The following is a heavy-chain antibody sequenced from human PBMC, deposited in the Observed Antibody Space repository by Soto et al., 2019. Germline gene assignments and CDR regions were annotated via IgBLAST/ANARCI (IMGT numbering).Heavy chain of an antibody. CDR2: INAGNGNT. CDR3: ARVGLFFFGWVPHRTTYYFDY. J-gene: IGHJ4*02. CDR1: GYTFTSYA. V-gene: IGHV1-3*01. Sequence: GASVKVSCKASGYTFTSYAMHWVRQAPGQRLEWMGWINAGNGNTKYSQKFQGRVTITRDTSASTAYMELSSLRSEDTAVYYCARVGLFFFGWVPHRTTYYFDYWGRGTLVPVSS. D-gene: IGHD3-3*01.